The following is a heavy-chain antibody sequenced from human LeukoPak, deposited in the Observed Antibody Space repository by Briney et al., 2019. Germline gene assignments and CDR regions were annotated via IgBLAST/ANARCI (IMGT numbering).Heavy chain of an antibody. Sequence: PSETLSLTCTVSGGPISSYYWSWIRQPAGKGLEWIGRIYTSGSTNYNPSLKSRVTMSVDTSKNQFSLKLSSVTAADTAVYYCAREYYYDSSGYYFIDYWGQGTLVTVSS. V-gene: IGHV4-4*07. D-gene: IGHD3-22*01. J-gene: IGHJ4*02. CDR2: IYTSGST. CDR3: AREYYYDSSGYYFIDY. CDR1: GGPISSYY.